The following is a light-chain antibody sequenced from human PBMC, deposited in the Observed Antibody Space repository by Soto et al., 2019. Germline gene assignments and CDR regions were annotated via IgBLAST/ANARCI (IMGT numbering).Light chain of an antibody. CDR1: SSHIGGNT. CDR2: SNN. Sequence: QSVLTQPPSASETPGQRVTISCSGSSSHIGGNTVNWYQQLPGTAPKLLIYSNNQRPSGVPDRFSGSKSGTSASLAISGLQSEDEADYYCAAWDDSLAGSYVFGTGTKLTVL. J-gene: IGLJ1*01. V-gene: IGLV1-44*01. CDR3: AAWDDSLAGSYV.